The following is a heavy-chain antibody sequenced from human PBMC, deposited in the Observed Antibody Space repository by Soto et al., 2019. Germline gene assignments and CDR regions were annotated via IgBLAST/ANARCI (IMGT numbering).Heavy chain of an antibody. CDR1: GFIFSSYW. Sequence: PGGSLRLSCAASGFIFSSYWMHWVRQAPGKGLMCVSRINSDGSSINYADSVKGRFTISRDNAKNTLYLQMTSLRAEDTAVYYCGRDNPPDPWGQGTLVTVSS. J-gene: IGHJ5*02. V-gene: IGHV3-74*01. CDR2: INSDGSSI. CDR3: GRDNPPDP.